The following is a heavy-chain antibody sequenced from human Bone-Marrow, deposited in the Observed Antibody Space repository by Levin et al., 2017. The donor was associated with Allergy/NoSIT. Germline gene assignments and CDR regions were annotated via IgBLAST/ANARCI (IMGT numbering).Heavy chain of an antibody. CDR3: ARVGEYDYIWGSYRYTRLGDFDY. D-gene: IGHD3-16*02. J-gene: IGHJ4*02. Sequence: ASVKVSCKASGYTFTSYGISWVRQAPGQGLEWMGWISAYNGNTNYAQKLQGRVTMTTDTSTSTAYMELRSLRSDDTAVYYCARVGEYDYIWGSYRYTRLGDFDYWGQGTLVTVSS. CDR1: GYTFTSYG. V-gene: IGHV1-18*01. CDR2: ISAYNGNT.